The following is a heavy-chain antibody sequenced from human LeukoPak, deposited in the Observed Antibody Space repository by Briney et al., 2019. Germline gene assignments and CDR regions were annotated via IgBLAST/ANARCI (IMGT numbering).Heavy chain of an antibody. CDR2: ISSHNGYA. Sequence: ASVKVSCKASGYTFTSYDINWMRQATGQGLEWMGWISSHNGYAKYAQKFQGRVTMTTDTSMSTAYMELGSLRSDDTAVYYCARRRAVAGVNWFDPWGQGTLVTVSS. V-gene: IGHV1-18*01. D-gene: IGHD6-19*01. J-gene: IGHJ5*02. CDR1: GYTFTSYD. CDR3: ARRRAVAGVNWFDP.